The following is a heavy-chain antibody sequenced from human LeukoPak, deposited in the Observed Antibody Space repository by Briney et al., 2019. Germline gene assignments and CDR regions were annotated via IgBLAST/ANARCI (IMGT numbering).Heavy chain of an antibody. Sequence: ASVKVSCKVSGYTLTELSMHWVRQAPGKGLEWMGGFDPEDGETIYAQKFQGRVTMTEDTSTDTAYMELSSLRAEDTAVYYCAKDEQQLVYNWFDSWGQGTLVTVSS. D-gene: IGHD6-13*01. CDR3: AKDEQQLVYNWFDS. J-gene: IGHJ5*01. CDR2: FDPEDGET. CDR1: GYTLTELS. V-gene: IGHV1-24*01.